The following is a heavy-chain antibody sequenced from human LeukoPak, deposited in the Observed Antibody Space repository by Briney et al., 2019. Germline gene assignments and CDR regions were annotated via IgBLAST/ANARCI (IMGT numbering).Heavy chain of an antibody. Sequence: PGGSLRLSCAASGFTFSSYEMNWVRQAPGKGLEWVLYISSSGSTIYYADSVKGRFTISRDNAKNSLYLQMNSLRAEDTAVYYCARDPQHYDILTGYYPPYFDYWGQGTLVTVSS. CDR1: GFTFSSYE. J-gene: IGHJ4*02. CDR3: ARDPQHYDILTGYYPPYFDY. D-gene: IGHD3-9*01. CDR2: ISSSGSTI. V-gene: IGHV3-48*03.